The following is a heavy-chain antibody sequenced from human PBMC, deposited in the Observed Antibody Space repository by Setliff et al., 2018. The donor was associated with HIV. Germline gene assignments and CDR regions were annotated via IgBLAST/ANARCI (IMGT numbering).Heavy chain of an antibody. CDR3: ASHEVDDSSGYYEGWYFDY. D-gene: IGHD3-22*01. J-gene: IGHJ4*02. CDR1: GYTFTSYA. CDR2: INIGNGST. V-gene: IGHV1-3*04. Sequence: ASVKVSCKASGYTFTSYAMHWVRQAPGQRFEWMGWINIGNGSTTYAQKFQGRVTMTRDTSTDTAYMELSSLRSEDTAVYYCASHEVDDSSGYYEGWYFDYWGQGTLVTVSS.